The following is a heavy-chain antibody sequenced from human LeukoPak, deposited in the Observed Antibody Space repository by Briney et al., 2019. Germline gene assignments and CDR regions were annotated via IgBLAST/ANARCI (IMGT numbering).Heavy chain of an antibody. CDR2: IYSGGST. J-gene: IGHJ4*02. V-gene: IGHV3-66*02. CDR1: GGSISSSSYY. D-gene: IGHD3-3*01. CDR3: ARGDGNYDFWSGYYKGFDY. Sequence: PSETLSLTCTVSGGSISSSSYYWGWIRQAPGKGLEWVSVIYSGGSTYYADSVKGRFTISRDNSKNTLYLQMNSLRAEDTAVYYCARGDGNYDFWSGYYKGFDYWGQGTLVTVSS.